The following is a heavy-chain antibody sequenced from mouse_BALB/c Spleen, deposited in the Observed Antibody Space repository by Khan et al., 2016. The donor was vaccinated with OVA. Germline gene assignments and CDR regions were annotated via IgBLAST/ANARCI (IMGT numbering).Heavy chain of an antibody. CDR2: INYSGNT. Sequence: EVQLVETGPGLVKPSQSLSLTCTVTGYSITSEYAWNWIRHFPGNKLEWMGYINYSGNTRYNPSLKSRISITRDKSKNQFFLQLNSVTTEDTATYYCTRKDYYDYDPFPYWGQGTLVTVSA. V-gene: IGHV3-2*02. CDR3: TRKDYYDYDPFPY. D-gene: IGHD2-4*01. J-gene: IGHJ3*01. CDR1: GYSITSEYA.